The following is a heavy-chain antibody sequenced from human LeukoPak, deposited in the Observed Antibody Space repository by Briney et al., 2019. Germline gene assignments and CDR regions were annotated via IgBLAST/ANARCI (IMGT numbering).Heavy chain of an antibody. CDR3: ARFGVDYDMDI. CDR1: GGSISGHF. J-gene: IGHJ6*02. D-gene: IGHD3-16*01. CDR2: IHYSGRP. V-gene: IGHV4-59*11. Sequence: PSETLSLTCTVSGGSISGHFWTWIRQPPGKGLEWIGQIHYSGRPDYNPSLKSRVTISVDTSKNQLSLKVTSVTGADTAVYYCARFGVDYDMDIWGQGTTVTVSS.